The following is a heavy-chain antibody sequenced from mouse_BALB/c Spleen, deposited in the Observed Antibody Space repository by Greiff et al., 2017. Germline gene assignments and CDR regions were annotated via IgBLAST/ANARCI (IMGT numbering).Heavy chain of an antibody. CDR3: ARKEVWSYEGFAY. Sequence: EVQLVESGPGLVKPSQSLSLTCTVTGYSITSDYAWNWIRQFPGNKLEWMGYISYSGSTSYNPSLKSRISITRDTSKNQFFLQLNSVTTEDTATYYCARKEVWSYEGFAYWGQGTLVTVSA. CDR1: GYSITSDYA. D-gene: IGHD2-10*02. CDR2: ISYSGST. V-gene: IGHV3-2*02. J-gene: IGHJ3*01.